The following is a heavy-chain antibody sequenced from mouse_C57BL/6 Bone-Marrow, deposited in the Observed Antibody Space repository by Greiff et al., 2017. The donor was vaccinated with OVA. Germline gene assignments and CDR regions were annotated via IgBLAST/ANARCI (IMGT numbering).Heavy chain of an antibody. CDR1: GYAFSSSW. D-gene: IGHD4-1*01. V-gene: IGHV1-82*01. CDR3: ATNWDWYFDV. CDR2: IYPGDGDT. J-gene: IGHJ1*03. Sequence: VQLKESGPELVKPGASVKISCKASGYAFSSSWMNWVKQRPGKGLEWIGRIYPGDGDTNYNGKFKGKATLTADKSSSTAYMQLSSLTSEDSAVYFCATNWDWYFDVWGTGTTVTVSS.